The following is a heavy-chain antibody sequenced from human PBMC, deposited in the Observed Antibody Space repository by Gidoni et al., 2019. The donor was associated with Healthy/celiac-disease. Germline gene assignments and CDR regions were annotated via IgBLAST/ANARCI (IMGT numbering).Heavy chain of an antibody. Sequence: QVQLVQSGAEVKKPGSSVKVSCKASGGTFSSYAISWVRQAPGQGLEWMGGIIPIFGTANYAQKFQGRVTITADESTSTAYMELSSLRSEDTAVYYCARDRGSASGRGITMMHQILGYWGQGTLVTVSS. V-gene: IGHV1-69*01. J-gene: IGHJ4*02. CDR3: ARDRGSASGRGITMMHQILGY. D-gene: IGHD3-22*01. CDR1: GGTFSSYA. CDR2: IIPIFGTA.